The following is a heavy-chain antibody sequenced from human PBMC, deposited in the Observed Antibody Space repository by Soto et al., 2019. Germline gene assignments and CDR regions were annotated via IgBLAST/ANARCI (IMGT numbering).Heavy chain of an antibody. Sequence: PSETLSLTCTFSGGSIIGHYWIWIRQSPEKGLEWIGYIFYTGSTNYNPSLKSRVTLSVDTSKNQFSLRLSSVTAADTAVYYCARVGSSGWSPDYWGQGTLVTVSS. J-gene: IGHJ4*02. CDR3: ARVGSSGWSPDY. CDR1: GGSIIGHY. D-gene: IGHD6-19*01. CDR2: IFYTGST. V-gene: IGHV4-59*11.